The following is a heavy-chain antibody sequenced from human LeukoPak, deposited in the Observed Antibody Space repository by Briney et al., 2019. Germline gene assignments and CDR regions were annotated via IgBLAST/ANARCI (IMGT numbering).Heavy chain of an antibody. D-gene: IGHD3-3*01. CDR1: GYTFTSHG. V-gene: IGHV1-18*01. Sequence: GASVKVSCKASGYTFTSHGISWVRQAPGQGLEWMGWISTYNTNTNYAQKLQGRVTMTTDTSTSTAYMELRSLRSDDTAVYYCARDPLEWLVLPKAFDIWGQGAMVTVSS. CDR3: ARDPLEWLVLPKAFDI. J-gene: IGHJ3*02. CDR2: ISTYNTNT.